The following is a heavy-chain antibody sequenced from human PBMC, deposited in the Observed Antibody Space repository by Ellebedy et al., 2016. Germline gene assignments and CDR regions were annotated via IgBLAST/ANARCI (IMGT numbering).Heavy chain of an antibody. J-gene: IGHJ4*02. Sequence: GGSLRLSCAASGFTFSSYWMSWVRQAPGKGLEWVANIKQDGSEKYYVDSVKGRFTISRDNSKNTLYLQMNSLRAEDTAVYYCARVPNYGDYYFDYWGQGTLVTVSS. CDR1: GFTFSSYW. D-gene: IGHD4-17*01. CDR3: ARVPNYGDYYFDY. V-gene: IGHV3-7*02. CDR2: IKQDGSEK.